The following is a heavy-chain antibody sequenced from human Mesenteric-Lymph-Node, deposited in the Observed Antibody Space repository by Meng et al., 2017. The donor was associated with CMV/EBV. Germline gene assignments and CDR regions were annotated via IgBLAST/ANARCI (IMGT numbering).Heavy chain of an antibody. Sequence: SETLSLTCTVSGGPISGYYWNWIRQSPSRGLEWLGRTYYRSKWYNDYAVSVKSRITINPDTSKNQFSLQPNSVAPEDTAVYYCARDYYDSSGYFEYYYGMDVWGKGTTVTVSS. CDR2: TYYRSKWYN. J-gene: IGHJ6*04. CDR1: GGPISGYY. CDR3: ARDYYDSSGYFEYYYGMDV. D-gene: IGHD3-22*01. V-gene: IGHV6-1*01.